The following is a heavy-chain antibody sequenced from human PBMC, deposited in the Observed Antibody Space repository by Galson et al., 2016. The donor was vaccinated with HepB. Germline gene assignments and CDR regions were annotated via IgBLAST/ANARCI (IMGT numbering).Heavy chain of an antibody. D-gene: IGHD3-10*01. J-gene: IGHJ6*02. CDR3: GKDWGSLCERSGKGMDV. CDR2: ISWDGRSP. V-gene: IGHV3-43*01. Sequence: SLRLSCAASGFTFDDYTIHWVRQAPGKGLEWVALISWDGRSPDYADSVRGRFTISRDSRQNILYLQMNSMTTEDTALYYCGKDWGSLCERSGKGMDVWGQGTTVIVSS. CDR1: GFTFDDYT.